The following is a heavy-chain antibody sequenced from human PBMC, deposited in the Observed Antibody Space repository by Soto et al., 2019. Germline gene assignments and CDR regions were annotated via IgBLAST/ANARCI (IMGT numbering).Heavy chain of an antibody. Sequence: QVQLVESGGGVVQPGRSLRLSCAASGFTFSSYGMHWVRQAPGKGLEWVVVIWYDGSNKYYADSVKGRFTISRDNSKNTLYLQMNSLRAEDTAVYYCARGYSSSSLYYYYGMDVWGQGTTVTVSS. D-gene: IGHD6-6*01. CDR1: GFTFSSYG. V-gene: IGHV3-33*01. CDR3: ARGYSSSSLYYYYGMDV. J-gene: IGHJ6*02. CDR2: IWYDGSNK.